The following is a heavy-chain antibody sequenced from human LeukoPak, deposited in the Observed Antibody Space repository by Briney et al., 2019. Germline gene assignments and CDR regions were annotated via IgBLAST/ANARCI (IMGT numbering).Heavy chain of an antibody. CDR3: AKESVVVVAATYFDN. D-gene: IGHD2-15*01. V-gene: IGHV3-23*01. Sequence: GGSLRLSCAASGFNFSSYSMTWVRQAPGKGLEWGSSISGSGGSTNYADPVKGRFTISRDHSKNTLSLQMNSLRAEDTAVYYCAKESVVVVAATYFDNWRQGTLVTVSS. CDR2: ISGSGGST. J-gene: IGHJ4*02. CDR1: GFNFSSYS.